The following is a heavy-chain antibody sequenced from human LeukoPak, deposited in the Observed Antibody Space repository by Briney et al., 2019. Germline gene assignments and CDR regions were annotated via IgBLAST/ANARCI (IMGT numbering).Heavy chain of an antibody. J-gene: IGHJ4*02. D-gene: IGHD5-12*01. Sequence: GGSLRLSCAASGFTFDDYAMHWVRQAPGKGLEWVSGISWNSGSIGYADSVKGRFTISRDNAKNSLYLQMNSLRAEDTALYYCAKGYSGYDWSLVDYWGQGTLVTVSS. V-gene: IGHV3-9*01. CDR1: GFTFDDYA. CDR3: AKGYSGYDWSLVDY. CDR2: ISWNSGSI.